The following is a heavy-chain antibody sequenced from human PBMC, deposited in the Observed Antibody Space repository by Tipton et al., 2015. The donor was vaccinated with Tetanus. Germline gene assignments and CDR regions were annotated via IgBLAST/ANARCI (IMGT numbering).Heavy chain of an antibody. D-gene: IGHD1-1*01. CDR3: ALTTDNWFDP. Sequence: TLSLTCTVSGGSISSGTYYWGWIRQPPGRGLEWIGSIYYYNGNTYYTPSLESRATISLDTSKNQFSLRLSSVTASDTAVSYCALTTDNWFDPWGQGSLVIVSS. CDR1: GGSISSGTYY. CDR2: IYYYNGNT. J-gene: IGHJ5*02. V-gene: IGHV4-39*01.